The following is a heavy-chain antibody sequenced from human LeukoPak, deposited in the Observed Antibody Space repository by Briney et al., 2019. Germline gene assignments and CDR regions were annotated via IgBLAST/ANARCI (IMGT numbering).Heavy chain of an antibody. J-gene: IGHJ5*02. V-gene: IGHV1-18*01. CDR1: GYTFTSYG. Sequence: ASVKVSCKASGYTFTSYGISWVRQAPGQGLEWMGWISAYNGNTNYAQKLQGRVTMTTDTSTSTAYMELRSLRSDDTAVYYCARARSYSGSSSWFDPWGQGTLVTVSS. CDR3: ARARSYSGSSSWFDP. CDR2: ISAYNGNT. D-gene: IGHD6-6*01.